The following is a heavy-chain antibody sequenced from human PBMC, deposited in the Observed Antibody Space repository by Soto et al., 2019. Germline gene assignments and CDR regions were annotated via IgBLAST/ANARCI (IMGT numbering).Heavy chain of an antibody. CDR3: ARDPTPHPEELYYFDY. Sequence: GGSPRLSFAAPWFTFSSYSMHWGRQAPSKGLEWVAVISYDGSNKYYADSVKGRFTISRDNSKNTLYLQMNSLRAEDTAVYYCARDPTPHPEELYYFDYWGQGTLVTVSS. J-gene: IGHJ4*02. V-gene: IGHV3-30-3*01. D-gene: IGHD1-26*01. CDR2: ISYDGSNK. CDR1: WFTFSSYS.